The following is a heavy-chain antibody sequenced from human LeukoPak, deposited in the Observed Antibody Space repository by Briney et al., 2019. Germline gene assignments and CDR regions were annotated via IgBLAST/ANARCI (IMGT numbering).Heavy chain of an antibody. CDR1: GGTFSSYA. Sequence: ASVKVSCKASGGTFSSYAISWVRQAPGQGLEWMGGIIPIFGTANYAQKFQGRVTITTDESTSTAYMELSSLRSEDTAVYYCAREGYSSAEDSYFDYRGQGTLVTVSS. V-gene: IGHV1-69*05. CDR3: AREGYSSAEDSYFDY. D-gene: IGHD6-25*01. CDR2: IIPIFGTA. J-gene: IGHJ4*02.